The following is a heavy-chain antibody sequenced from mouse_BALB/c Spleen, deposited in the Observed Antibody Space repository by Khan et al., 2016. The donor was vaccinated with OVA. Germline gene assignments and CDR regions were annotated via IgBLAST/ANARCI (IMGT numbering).Heavy chain of an antibody. Sequence: QIQLVQSGPELKKPGETVKISCKASGYSFTNYGMNWVKQAPGKGLKWMGWINTYTGQPTYADDFKGRFAFSLETSASTAYLQINNLKTEDTATSFFARSNSYWYFDVWGAGTTVTVSS. CDR1: GYSFTNYG. J-gene: IGHJ1*01. D-gene: IGHD4-1*02. CDR2: INTYTGQP. CDR3: ARSNSYWYFDV. V-gene: IGHV9-3-1*01.